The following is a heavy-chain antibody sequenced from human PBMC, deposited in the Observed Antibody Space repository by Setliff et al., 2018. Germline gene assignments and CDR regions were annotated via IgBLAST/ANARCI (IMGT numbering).Heavy chain of an antibody. Sequence: SETLSLTCTVSGGSIGPHYWGWIRQPPGKGLEWIGSIYYSGTTYYNPSLKSPVTISIDTSKNQFSLKLSSVTAADTAIYYCARHDARGYYYYMDVWGEGTTVTVSS. V-gene: IGHV4-39*01. J-gene: IGHJ6*03. CDR3: ARHDARGYYYYMDV. D-gene: IGHD3-10*01. CDR2: IYYSGTT. CDR1: GGSIGPHY.